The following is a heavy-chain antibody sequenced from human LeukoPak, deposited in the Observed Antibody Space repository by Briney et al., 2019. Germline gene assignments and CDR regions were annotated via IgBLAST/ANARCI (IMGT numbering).Heavy chain of an antibody. J-gene: IGHJ4*02. Sequence: ASVKVSCKASGYTFTGYYMHWVRQAPGQGLEWMGWINPNSGGTNYAQKFQGWVTMTRDTSISTAYMELSRLRSDDTAVYYCARGGTFGYSSGWSIFDYWGQGTLVTVSS. CDR1: GYTFTGYY. D-gene: IGHD6-19*01. CDR2: INPNSGGT. CDR3: ARGGTFGYSSGWSIFDY. V-gene: IGHV1-2*04.